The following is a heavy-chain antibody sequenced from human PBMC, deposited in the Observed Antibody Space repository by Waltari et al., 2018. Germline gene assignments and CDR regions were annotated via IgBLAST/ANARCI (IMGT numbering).Heavy chain of an antibody. V-gene: IGHV4-38-2*02. Sequence: QVQLQESGPGLVKPSETLSLTCAVSGYSISSGYYWGWIRQPPGKGLEWIGSIYHSGSTYYNPSLKSRVTISVDTSKNQFSRKLSSVTAADTAVYYCAREGRGYSSSWFDYWGQGTLVTVSS. CDR3: AREGRGYSSSWFDY. J-gene: IGHJ5*01. D-gene: IGHD6-13*01. CDR1: GYSISSGYY. CDR2: IYHSGST.